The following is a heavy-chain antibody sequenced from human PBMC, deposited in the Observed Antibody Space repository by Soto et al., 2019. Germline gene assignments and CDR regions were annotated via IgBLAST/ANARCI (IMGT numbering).Heavy chain of an antibody. CDR2: IYPGDSDT. V-gene: IGHV5-51*01. Sequence: KPGESLKISCKGSGYSFTSYWIGWVRQMPGKGLEWMGIIYPGDSDTRYSPSFQGQVTISADKSISTAYLQWSSLKASDTAMYYCARHGRVVGAPRQYYYGMDVWGQGTTVTVSS. CDR3: ARHGRVVGAPRQYYYGMDV. J-gene: IGHJ6*02. D-gene: IGHD1-26*01. CDR1: GYSFTSYW.